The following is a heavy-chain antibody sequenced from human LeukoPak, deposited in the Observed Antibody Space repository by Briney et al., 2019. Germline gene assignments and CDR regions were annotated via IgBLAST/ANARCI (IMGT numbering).Heavy chain of an antibody. Sequence: SETLSLTCAVSGGSISSGGYSWSWIRQPPGKGLEWIGYIYHSGSTYYNPSLKSRVTISVDTSKNQFSLKLSSVTAADTAVYYCARCESTSWGNWFDPWGQGTLVTVSS. D-gene: IGHD2-2*01. J-gene: IGHJ5*02. V-gene: IGHV4-30-2*01. CDR2: IYHSGST. CDR3: ARCESTSWGNWFDP. CDR1: GGSISSGGYS.